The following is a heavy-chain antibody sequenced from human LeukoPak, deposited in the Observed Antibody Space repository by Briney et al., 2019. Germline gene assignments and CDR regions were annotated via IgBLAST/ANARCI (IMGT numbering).Heavy chain of an antibody. Sequence: SETLSLTCGVYGGSFSGYYWSLIRQPPGKGLEWIGEINHSGFTNYNPSLESRVTISLDTSKNQFSLKLTSVTAVDTAVYFCARGPSLGAFDIWGQGTMVTVSS. CDR3: ARGPSLGAFDI. CDR1: GGSFSGYY. J-gene: IGHJ3*02. CDR2: INHSGFT. V-gene: IGHV4-34*01.